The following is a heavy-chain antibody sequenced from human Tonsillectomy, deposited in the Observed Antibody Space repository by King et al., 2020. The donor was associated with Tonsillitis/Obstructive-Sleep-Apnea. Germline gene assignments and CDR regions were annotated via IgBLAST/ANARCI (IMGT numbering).Heavy chain of an antibody. D-gene: IGHD3-10*01. CDR2: IYYNGST. J-gene: IGHJ6*03. CDR3: ARVANGPGSYISVNYSMDV. V-gene: IGHV4-59*13. CDR1: GGFIYSYY. Sequence: KLQESGPGLVKPSETLSLTCSVSGGFIYSYYWSWIRQPPGKGLECIGYIYYNGSTNYNPSLKSRVTISVDMSKNQFSLKLRSVTAADTAVYYCARVANGPGSYISVNYSMDVWGKGTPVTVSS.